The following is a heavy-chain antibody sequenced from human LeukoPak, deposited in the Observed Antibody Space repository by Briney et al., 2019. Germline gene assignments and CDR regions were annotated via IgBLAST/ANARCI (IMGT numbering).Heavy chain of an antibody. CDR1: GFSFSSYG. Sequence: PGGSLRLSCAASGFSFSSYGMHWVRQAPGKGLEWVAVISHDGSNKYYADSVKGRFTISRDNSKNTLYLQMDSLRAEDTAVYYCAKQRVVDHWGQGTLVTVSS. J-gene: IGHJ4*02. CDR2: ISHDGSNK. D-gene: IGHD2-15*01. CDR3: AKQRVVDH. V-gene: IGHV3-30*18.